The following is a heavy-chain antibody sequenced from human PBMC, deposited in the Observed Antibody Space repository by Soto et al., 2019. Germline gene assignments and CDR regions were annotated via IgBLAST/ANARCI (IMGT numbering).Heavy chain of an antibody. J-gene: IGHJ5*02. D-gene: IGHD6-13*01. CDR2: ISSNSAYI. Sequence: LRLSCAASGFTFRSFTMNWVRQAPGKGLEWVSTISSNSAYIYYTDALRGRFTISRDNAKNSLHLQMNSLRAEDTAVHYCTRDASRDSSARGWFDPWGPGTLVTVSS. V-gene: IGHV3-21*01. CDR1: GFTFRSFT. CDR3: TRDASRDSSARGWFDP.